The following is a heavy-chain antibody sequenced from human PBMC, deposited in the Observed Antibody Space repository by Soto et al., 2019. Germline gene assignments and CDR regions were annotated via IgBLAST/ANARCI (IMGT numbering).Heavy chain of an antibody. CDR1: GGSISSGGYY. V-gene: IGHV4-31*01. CDR2: IYYSGGT. J-gene: IGHJ5*02. Sequence: QVQLQESGPGLVKPSQTLSLTCTVSGGSISSGGYYWSWIRQHPGKGLEWIGYIYYSGGTYSKPSLKSPVTRSVDTSKNQFSLKLSSVNAADTAVYYCAGGLLWFGEIPFNWFDPWGQGAMVTVSS. D-gene: IGHD3-10*01. CDR3: AGGLLWFGEIPFNWFDP.